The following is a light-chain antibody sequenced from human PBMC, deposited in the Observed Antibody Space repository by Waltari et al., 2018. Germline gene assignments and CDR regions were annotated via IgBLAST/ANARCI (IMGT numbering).Light chain of an antibody. Sequence: SYELTQSPSVSVSLGQTASITCAGDKLGEKYVSWYKQKPGRSPGLVIYQANRRPSGTPGRFSGSNSGNTATLTVSGTQAMDEADYYCQASDSRTAVFGGGTKLTVL. CDR2: QAN. CDR3: QASDSRTAV. J-gene: IGLJ2*01. CDR1: KLGEKY. V-gene: IGLV3-1*01.